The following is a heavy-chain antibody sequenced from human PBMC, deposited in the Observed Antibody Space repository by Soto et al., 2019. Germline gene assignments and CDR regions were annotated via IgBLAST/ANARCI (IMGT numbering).Heavy chain of an antibody. V-gene: IGHV3-64*01. CDR1: GFTFSSYA. CDR2: ISSNGGST. D-gene: IGHD3-3*01. Sequence: GGSLRLSCAASGFTFSSYAMHWVRQAPGKGLEYVSAISSNGGSTYYANSVKGRFTISRDNSKNTLYLQMGSLRAEDMAVYYCARGVHLYDFWSGYALDYWGQGTLVTVSS. CDR3: ARGVHLYDFWSGYALDY. J-gene: IGHJ4*02.